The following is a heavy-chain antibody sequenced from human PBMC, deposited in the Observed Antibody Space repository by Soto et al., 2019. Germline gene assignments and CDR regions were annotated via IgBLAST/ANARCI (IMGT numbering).Heavy chain of an antibody. CDR1: GFTFSNYG. V-gene: IGHV3-33*01. J-gene: IGHJ3*02. D-gene: IGHD3-10*01. CDR2: IWYDGSSE. CDR3: ARVPGSGTYYDNRIANDAFDI. Sequence: GGSLRLSCAASGFTFSNYGVHWVRQAPGKGLEWEAVIWYDGSSEYYTESVKGRFTISRDNSKNTLYLQMNSLRAEDTAVYYCARVPGSGTYYDNRIANDAFDIWGQGTMVTVSS.